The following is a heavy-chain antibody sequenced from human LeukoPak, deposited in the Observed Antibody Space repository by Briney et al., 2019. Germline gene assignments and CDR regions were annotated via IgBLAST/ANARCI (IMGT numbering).Heavy chain of an antibody. Sequence: GGSLRLSCAASGFTFSSYGMHWVRQAPGKGLEWVAFIRYDGSNKYYADSVKGRFTISRDNSKNMLYLHMNRLRAEDTAVYYCAKSPYFYNSGRSVDVWGKGTTVTVSS. CDR3: AKSPYFYNSGRSVDV. D-gene: IGHD3-10*01. J-gene: IGHJ6*04. CDR1: GFTFSSYG. V-gene: IGHV3-30*02. CDR2: IRYDGSNK.